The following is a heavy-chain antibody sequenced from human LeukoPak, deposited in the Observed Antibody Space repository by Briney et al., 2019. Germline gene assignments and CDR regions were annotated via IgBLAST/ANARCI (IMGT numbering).Heavy chain of an antibody. V-gene: IGHV3-21*01. CDR1: GFTFSSYS. CDR2: ISSSSSYI. CDR3: ARAPGSGSYFDYMDV. D-gene: IGHD3-10*01. J-gene: IGHJ6*03. Sequence: GGSPRLSCAASGFTFSSYSMNWVRQAPGKGLEWVSSISSSSSYIYYADSVKGRFTISRDNAKNSLYLQMNSLRAEDTAVYYCARAPGSGSYFDYMDVWGKGTTVTVSS.